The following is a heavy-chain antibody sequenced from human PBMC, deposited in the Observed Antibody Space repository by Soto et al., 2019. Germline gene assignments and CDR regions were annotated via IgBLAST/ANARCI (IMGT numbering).Heavy chain of an antibody. V-gene: IGHV1-69*13. D-gene: IGHD3-10*01. CDR1: GGTFSSYA. Sequence: ASVKVSCKASGGTFSSYAISWVRQAPGQGLEWMGGIIPIFGTANYAQKFQGRVTITADESTSTAYMELSSLRSEDTAVYYCARLVTMVRGDAFDIWGQGTRVTVSS. CDR2: IIPIFGTA. J-gene: IGHJ3*02. CDR3: ARLVTMVRGDAFDI.